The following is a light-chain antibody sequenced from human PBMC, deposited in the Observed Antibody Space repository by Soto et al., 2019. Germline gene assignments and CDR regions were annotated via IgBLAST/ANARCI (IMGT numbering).Light chain of an antibody. CDR1: SSDVGSYNL. V-gene: IGLV2-23*02. CDR3: CSYAGNFVWV. J-gene: IGLJ3*02. CDR2: EVN. Sequence: QSALTQPASVSGSPGQSITISCTGTSSDVGSYNLVSWYQQHPGKAPKLMIYEVNKRPSGVSNRFSGSKSGNTASLTISGLQAEDEADFYCCSYAGNFVWVFGGGTQLTVL.